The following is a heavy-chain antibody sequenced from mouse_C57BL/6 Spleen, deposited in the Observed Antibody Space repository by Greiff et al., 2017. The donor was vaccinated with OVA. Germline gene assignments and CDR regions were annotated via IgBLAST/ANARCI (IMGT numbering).Heavy chain of an antibody. J-gene: IGHJ2*01. CDR1: GYTFTSYW. Sequence: VQLQQPGAELVKPGASVKVSCKASGYTFTSYWMHWVKQRPGQGLEWIGMIHPSDSDTNYNQKFKGKATLTVDKSSSTAYMQLSSLTSEDAAVYYCANDGYDGNFDYWGQGTTLTVSS. V-gene: IGHV1-74*01. CDR3: ANDGYDGNFDY. CDR2: IHPSDSDT. D-gene: IGHD2-2*01.